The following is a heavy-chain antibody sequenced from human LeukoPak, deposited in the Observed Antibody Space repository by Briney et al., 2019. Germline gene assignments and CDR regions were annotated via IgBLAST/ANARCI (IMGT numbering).Heavy chain of an antibody. CDR2: IYYSGTT. V-gene: IGHV4-39*01. Sequence: SETLSITCTVSGGSISSSNYNWGWIRQPPGKGLEWIGTIYYSGTTYYNPSLMSRVTISVDTSKNQFSLKANSLTAADTAVYYCARRGHEQRLVQGEFYFADWGQGTLVTVSS. D-gene: IGHD6-13*01. CDR3: ARRGHEQRLVQGEFYFAD. CDR1: GGSISSSNYN. J-gene: IGHJ4*02.